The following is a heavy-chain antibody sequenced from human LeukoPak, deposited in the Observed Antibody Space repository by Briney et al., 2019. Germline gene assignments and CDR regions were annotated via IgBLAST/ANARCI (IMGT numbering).Heavy chain of an antibody. CDR1: GFTFSSYE. Sequence: GGSLRLSCAASGFTFSSYEMNWVRQAPGKGLEWVSYVSSSGSTIYYADSVKGRFTISRDNAKDSLYLQMSSLRAEDTAVYYCARDRLWSFDYWGQETLVTVSS. D-gene: IGHD5-18*01. V-gene: IGHV3-48*03. J-gene: IGHJ4*02. CDR3: ARDRLWSFDY. CDR2: VSSSGSTI.